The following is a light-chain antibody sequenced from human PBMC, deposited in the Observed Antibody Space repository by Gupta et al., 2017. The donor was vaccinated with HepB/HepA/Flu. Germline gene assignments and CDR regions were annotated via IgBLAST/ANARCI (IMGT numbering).Light chain of an antibody. CDR2: SAS. CDR1: QTISSF. V-gene: IGKV1-39*01. CDR3: QKSHSMPLT. Sequence: DIQMTQSPSSLSASMGDRVTITCRASQTISSFLNWYQQKPGKAPNLLIYSASNLQSGVPSRFSGSGSATDFTLTINSLQPEDFATYYCQKSHSMPLTFGGGTKV. J-gene: IGKJ4*01.